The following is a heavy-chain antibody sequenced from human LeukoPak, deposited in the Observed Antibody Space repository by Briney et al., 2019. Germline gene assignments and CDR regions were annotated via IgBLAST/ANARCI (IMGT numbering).Heavy chain of an antibody. J-gene: IGHJ4*02. CDR3: AGATKWLAHDF. Sequence: GGSLRLSCAASGFTVSGTYMSWVRQAAGKGWEWVSTIFDAGRTTYADSVKGRFTISRDNYKNTPLLQMNSLRADDTAVYYCAGATKWLAHDFWGQGTLVTVSS. D-gene: IGHD6-19*01. CDR2: IFDAGRT. CDR1: GFTVSGTY. V-gene: IGHV3-53*01.